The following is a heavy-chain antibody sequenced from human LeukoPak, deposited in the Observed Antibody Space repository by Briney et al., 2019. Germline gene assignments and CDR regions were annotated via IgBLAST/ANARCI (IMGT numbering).Heavy chain of an antibody. D-gene: IGHD1-26*01. CDR1: GYTFTGYY. CDR2: INPNSGGT. J-gene: IGHJ5*02. CDR3: AEEIVGATTRWFDP. V-gene: IGHV1-2*02. Sequence: GASVKVSCKASGYTFTGYYMHWVRQAPGQGLEWMGWINPNSGGTNYAQKFQGRVTMTTDTSTSTAYMELSSLRSEDTAVYYCAEEIVGATTRWFDPWGQGTLVTVSS.